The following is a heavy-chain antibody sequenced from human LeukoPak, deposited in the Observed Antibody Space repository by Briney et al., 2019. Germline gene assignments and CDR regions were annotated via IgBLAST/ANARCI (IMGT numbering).Heavy chain of an antibody. CDR2: INHSGST. Sequence: PSETLSLTCAVYGGSFSGYYWSWIRQPPGKGLEWIGEINHSGSTNYNPSLKSRVTISVDTSKNQFSLKLSSVTAADTAVYYCARYVTTVTLXXFDIWGQGTMVTVSS. J-gene: IGHJ3*02. CDR1: GGSFSGYY. CDR3: ARYVTTVTLXXFDI. V-gene: IGHV4-34*01. D-gene: IGHD4-17*01.